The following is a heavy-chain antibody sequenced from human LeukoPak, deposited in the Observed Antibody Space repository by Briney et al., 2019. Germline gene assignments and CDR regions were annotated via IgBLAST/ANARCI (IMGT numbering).Heavy chain of an antibody. CDR3: ARQGRGSYRRDFDY. J-gene: IGHJ4*02. CDR1: GYSFTTYW. Sequence: HGESLKISCKGSGYSFTTYWIGWVRQMPGKGLEYMGIINPGDSDTRYSPSFQGQVTISVDKSISTAYLQWSSLRASDTAMYYCARQGRGSYRRDFDYWGQGTLVTVSS. D-gene: IGHD1-26*01. CDR2: INPGDSDT. V-gene: IGHV5-51*01.